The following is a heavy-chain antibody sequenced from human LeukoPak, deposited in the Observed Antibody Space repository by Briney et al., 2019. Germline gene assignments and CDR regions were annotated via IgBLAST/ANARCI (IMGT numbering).Heavy chain of an antibody. CDR2: INHSGSA. D-gene: IGHD2-15*01. CDR3: ARGGRIRRGMDV. V-gene: IGHV4-34*01. CDR1: GGSFSGYY. Sequence: SETLSLTCAVYGGSFSGYYWSWIRQPPGRGLEWIGEINHSGSANYNPSLKSRVTISVDTSKNQFSLKLSSVTAADTAVYYCARGGRIRRGMDVWGKGTTVTVSS. J-gene: IGHJ6*04.